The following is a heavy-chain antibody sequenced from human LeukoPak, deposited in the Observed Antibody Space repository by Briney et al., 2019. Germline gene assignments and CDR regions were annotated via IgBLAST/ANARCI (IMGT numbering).Heavy chain of an antibody. Sequence: SVKVSCKASGGTFISYAISWVRQAPGQGLEWMGRIIPILGIANYAQKFQGRVTITADKSTSTAYMELSSLRSEDTAVYYCARAQGAVAGSIYYFDYWGQGTLVTVSS. J-gene: IGHJ4*02. CDR1: GGTFISYA. D-gene: IGHD6-19*01. CDR2: IIPILGIA. CDR3: ARAQGAVAGSIYYFDY. V-gene: IGHV1-69*04.